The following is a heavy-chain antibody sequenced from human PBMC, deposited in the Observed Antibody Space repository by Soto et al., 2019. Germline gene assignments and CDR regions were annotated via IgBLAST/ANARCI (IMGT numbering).Heavy chain of an antibody. CDR2: IWYDGSNK. Sequence: PGGSLRLSCAASGFTFSSYGMHWVRQAPGKGLEWVAVIWYDGSNKYYADSVKGRFTISRDNSKNTLYLQMNSLRAEDTAVYYCAREGQLERPKALFDYWGQGTLVTVSS. CDR3: AREGQLERPKALFDY. J-gene: IGHJ4*02. D-gene: IGHD1-1*01. V-gene: IGHV3-33*01. CDR1: GFTFSSYG.